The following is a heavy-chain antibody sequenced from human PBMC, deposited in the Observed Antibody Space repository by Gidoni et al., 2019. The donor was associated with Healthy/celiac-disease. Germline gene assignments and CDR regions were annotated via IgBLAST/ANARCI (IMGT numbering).Heavy chain of an antibody. J-gene: IGHJ4*02. CDR3: ARQNVAYYYGSGSYYVY. CDR1: GYSFTSYW. Sequence: EVQLVQSGAEVKKPGESLKISCKGSGYSFTSYWIGWVRQMPGKGLEWMGIIYPGDSDTRYSPSFQGQVTISADKSISTAYLQWSSLKASDTAMYYCARQNVAYYYGSGSYYVYWGQGTLVTVSS. V-gene: IGHV5-51*01. D-gene: IGHD3-10*01. CDR2: IYPGDSDT.